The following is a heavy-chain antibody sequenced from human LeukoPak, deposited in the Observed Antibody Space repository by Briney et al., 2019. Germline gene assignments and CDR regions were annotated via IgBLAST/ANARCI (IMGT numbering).Heavy chain of an antibody. CDR1: GGSISSSYYY. J-gene: IGHJ3*02. Sequence: SETLSLTCTVSGGSISSSYYYWGWIRQPPGKGLEWIGSIYYSGSTYYNPSLKSRVTISVDTSKNQFSLKLSSVTAADTAVYYCARWSGYYYDSSGSDDAFDIWGQGTMVTVSS. CDR2: IYYSGST. V-gene: IGHV4-39*07. D-gene: IGHD3-22*01. CDR3: ARWSGYYYDSSGSDDAFDI.